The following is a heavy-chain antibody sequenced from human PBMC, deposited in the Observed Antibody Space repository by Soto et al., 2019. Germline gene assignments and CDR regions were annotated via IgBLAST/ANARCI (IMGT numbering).Heavy chain of an antibody. D-gene: IGHD1-26*01. CDR1: GFTFSTYG. V-gene: IGHV3-33*01. J-gene: IGHJ6*02. CDR3: ARDFTAGATYSGPSYYAMDV. CDR2: IRYDGSNQ. Sequence: LKISCAASGFTFSTYGTHWVRQAPGKGLGWVAGIRYDGSNQYYADSVKGQFTISRDNSKNTLYMQMDSLRADDTAVYYCARDFTAGATYSGPSYYAMDVWGQGTTVTVSS.